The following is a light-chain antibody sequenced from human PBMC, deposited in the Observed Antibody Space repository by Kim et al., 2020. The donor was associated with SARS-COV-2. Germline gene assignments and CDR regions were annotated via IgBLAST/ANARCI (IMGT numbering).Light chain of an antibody. CDR2: DVS. J-gene: IGLJ3*02. V-gene: IGLV2-14*03. CDR3: SSYTSSNTWV. Sequence: QSALAHPASVSGSPGQSITISCTGTNSDIGGYNYVSWYQQHPGKAPKLMIYDVSNRPSGVSNRFSGSKSGNTASLTISGLQAEDEADYYCSSYTSSNTWVFGGGTQLTVL. CDR1: NSDIGGYNY.